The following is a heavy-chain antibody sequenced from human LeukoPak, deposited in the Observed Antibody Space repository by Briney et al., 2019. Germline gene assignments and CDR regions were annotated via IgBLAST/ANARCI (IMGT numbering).Heavy chain of an antibody. Sequence: SETLSLTCAVYGGSFSGYYWTWIRQPPGKGLEWIGKINHSGITNYNPSLKSRVTISVDTSENQFSLKLSSVTAADTAVYYCARVPPRSYDFWSDYQPVSYWGQGTLVTVSS. V-gene: IGHV4-34*01. CDR2: INHSGIT. CDR3: ARVPPRSYDFWSDYQPVSY. CDR1: GGSFSGYY. J-gene: IGHJ4*02. D-gene: IGHD3-3*01.